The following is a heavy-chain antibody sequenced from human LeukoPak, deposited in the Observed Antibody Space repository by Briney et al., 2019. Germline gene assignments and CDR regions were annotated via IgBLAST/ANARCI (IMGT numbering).Heavy chain of an antibody. CDR2: IQYDGSNK. J-gene: IGHJ4*02. D-gene: IGHD1-26*01. CDR3: AKLAVVGTTPFDY. Sequence: GVSLRLSCAASGLTFSDYAMHWVRQAPGKGLEWVAFIQYDGSNKFYADSVKGRFTISRHNSNNTLYLQMNSLRAEDTAVYYCAKLAVVGTTPFDYWGQGTLVTVSS. V-gene: IGHV3-30*02. CDR1: GLTFSDYA.